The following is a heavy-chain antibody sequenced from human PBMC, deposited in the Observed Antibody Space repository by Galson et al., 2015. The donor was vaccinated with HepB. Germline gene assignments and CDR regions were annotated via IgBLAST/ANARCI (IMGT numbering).Heavy chain of an antibody. CDR1: GFTFSSYA. Sequence: SLRLSCAASGFTFSSYAMSWVRQAPGQGLEWVSTISGSGGSTYYADSVKGRFTISRDNSKNTLYLQMNSLRAEDTAVYYCAKDFGITMVRGVMAPFDYWGQGTLVTVSS. D-gene: IGHD3-10*01. V-gene: IGHV3-23*01. CDR3: AKDFGITMVRGVMAPFDY. CDR2: ISGSGGST. J-gene: IGHJ4*02.